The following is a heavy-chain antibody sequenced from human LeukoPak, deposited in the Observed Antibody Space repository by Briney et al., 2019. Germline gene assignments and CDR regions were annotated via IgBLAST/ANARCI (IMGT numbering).Heavy chain of an antibody. CDR2: ISGSGGST. Sequence: GGSLRLSCAASGFTFSSYAMSWVRQAPGKGLEWVSAISGSGGSTYYADSVKGRFTISRDNSKNTLYLQMNSLRAEDTAVYYRAKSVALWFGELLSSYYYYGMDVWGQGTTVTVSS. D-gene: IGHD3-10*01. J-gene: IGHJ6*02. V-gene: IGHV3-23*01. CDR3: AKSVALWFGELLSSYYYYGMDV. CDR1: GFTFSSYA.